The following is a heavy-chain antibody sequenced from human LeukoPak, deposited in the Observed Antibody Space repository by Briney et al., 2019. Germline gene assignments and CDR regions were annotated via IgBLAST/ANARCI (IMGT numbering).Heavy chain of an antibody. J-gene: IGHJ4*02. CDR2: IKQDAGET. V-gene: IGHV3-7*01. CDR3: ARPRVPDS. Sequence: GGSLRLSCAASGFTFSTSWMSWVRQAPGKGLEWVANIKQDAGETNYVDSVKGRFTISRDNAKNSLYLQMNSLRAEDTAVYYCARPRVPDSWGQGTLVTVSS. CDR1: GFTFSTSW.